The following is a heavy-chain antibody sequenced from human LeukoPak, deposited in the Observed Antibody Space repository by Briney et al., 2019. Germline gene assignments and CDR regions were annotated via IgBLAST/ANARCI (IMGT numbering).Heavy chain of an antibody. D-gene: IGHD3-9*01. J-gene: IGHJ4*02. V-gene: IGHV3-7*04. CDR3: ARGYFDSS. CDR1: GFTFSSYA. Sequence: GGSLILSCAASGFTFSSYAMSWVRQAPGKGLEWVANIKEDGSEKYYVDSVKGRFTISRDNAKNSLYLQMNSLRAEDTAVYYCARGYFDSSGGQGTLVTVSS. CDR2: IKEDGSEK.